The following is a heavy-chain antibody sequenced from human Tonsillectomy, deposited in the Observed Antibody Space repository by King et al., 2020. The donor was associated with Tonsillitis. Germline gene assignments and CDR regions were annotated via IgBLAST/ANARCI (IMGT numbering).Heavy chain of an antibody. D-gene: IGHD6-19*01. CDR1: GGSISRDNYY. V-gene: IGHV4-39*01. J-gene: IGHJ4*02. Sequence: QLQESGPGLLKPSETLSLTCTVSGGSISRDNYYWAWIRQPPGKGLEWIGTSYYSGSTFYNPSLKSRVTISLDTSRNQFSLKKTSVTATDTSVYYCAGSRETTGWSHWFDYWGQGTLVTVSS. CDR2: SYYSGST. CDR3: AGSRETTGWSHWFDY.